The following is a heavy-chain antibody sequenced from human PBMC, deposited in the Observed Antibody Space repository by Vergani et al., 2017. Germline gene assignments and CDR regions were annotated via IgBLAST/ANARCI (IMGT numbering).Heavy chain of an antibody. CDR2: INPNSGGT. CDR1: GYTFTGYY. J-gene: IGHJ4*02. V-gene: IGHV1-2*02. D-gene: IGHD1-26*01. Sequence: QVQLVQSGAEVKKTGASVKVSCKASGYTFTGYYMHWVRQAPGQGLEWMGWINPNSGGTNYAKKFQDKVTMTRDTSISTAYMELSRLRSDDTAVYYCARDGGYPFDYWGQGTLVTVSS. CDR3: ARDGGYPFDY.